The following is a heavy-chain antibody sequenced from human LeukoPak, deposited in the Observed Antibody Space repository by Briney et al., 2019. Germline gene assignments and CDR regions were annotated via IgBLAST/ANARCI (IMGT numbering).Heavy chain of an antibody. J-gene: IGHJ5*02. Sequence: PGGSLRLSCAASGFTFSSYWMHWVRQAPGKGLVWVSRINSDGSSTSYADSVKGRFTISRDNSKNTLYLQMNSLRAEGTAVYYCAKDASRVGATNWFDPWGQGTLVTVSS. CDR2: INSDGSST. CDR3: AKDASRVGATNWFDP. V-gene: IGHV3-74*01. CDR1: GFTFSSYW. D-gene: IGHD1-26*01.